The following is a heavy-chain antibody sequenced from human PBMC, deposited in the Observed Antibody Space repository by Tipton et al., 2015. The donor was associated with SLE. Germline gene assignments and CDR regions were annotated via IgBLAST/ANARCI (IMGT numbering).Heavy chain of an antibody. D-gene: IGHD3-16*01. Sequence: SLRLSCAASGFTFSGSAMHWVRQASGKGLEWVGRIRSKANNYATVYAASVKGRFTISKDDSKNTAYLQMSSLKTDDTAVYYCARLVWGGSFDMWAQGPWATASS. V-gene: IGHV3-73*01. CDR1: GFTFSGSA. CDR3: ARLVWGGSFDM. CDR2: IRSKANNYAT. J-gene: IGHJ3*02.